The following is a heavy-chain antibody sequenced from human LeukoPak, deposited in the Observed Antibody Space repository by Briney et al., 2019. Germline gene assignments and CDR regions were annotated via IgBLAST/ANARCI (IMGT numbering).Heavy chain of an antibody. CDR2: IIPILGIA. V-gene: IGHV1-69*04. J-gene: IGHJ4*02. D-gene: IGHD3-22*01. CDR1: GGTSSSYA. Sequence: SVKVSCKASGGTSSSYAICWVRQAPGQGLEWMGRIIPILGIANYAQKFQGRVTITADKSTSTAYMELSSLRSEDTAVYYCASRMYYYDSSGYYRTFDYWGQGTLVTVSS. CDR3: ASRMYYYDSSGYYRTFDY.